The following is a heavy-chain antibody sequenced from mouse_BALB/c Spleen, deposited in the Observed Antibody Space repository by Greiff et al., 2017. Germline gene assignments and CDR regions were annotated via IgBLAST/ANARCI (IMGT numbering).Heavy chain of an antibody. V-gene: IGHV1-4*01. Sequence: VKLVESGAELARPGASVKMSCKASGYTFTSYTMHWVKQRPGQGLEWIGYINPSSGYTNYNQKFKDKATLTADKSSSTAYMQLSSLTSEDSAVYYCARKGNYYAMDYWGQGTSVTVSS. CDR3: ARKGNYYAMDY. J-gene: IGHJ4*01. CDR2: INPSSGYT. CDR1: GYTFTSYT.